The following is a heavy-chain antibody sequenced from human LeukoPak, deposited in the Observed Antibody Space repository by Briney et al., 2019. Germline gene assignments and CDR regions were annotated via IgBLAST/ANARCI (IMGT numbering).Heavy chain of an antibody. CDR1: RFTFCTYA. V-gene: IGHV3-23*01. Sequence: GGSLRLSCAASRFTFCTYAMSWVRPGLGNGLEWVSAISGSGVSTYDADSVKGRFTISRDNSKITLYLQMNSLRAEDTAVYYCAKDPERFDYCGQGTLVTVSS. CDR3: AKDPERFDY. CDR2: ISGSGVST. D-gene: IGHD1-1*01. J-gene: IGHJ4*02.